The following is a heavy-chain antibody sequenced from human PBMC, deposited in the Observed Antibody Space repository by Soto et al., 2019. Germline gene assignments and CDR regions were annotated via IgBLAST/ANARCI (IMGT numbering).Heavy chain of an antibody. J-gene: IGHJ4*02. V-gene: IGHV3-21*04. CDR3: ATRGIAVAGTGLGY. D-gene: IGHD6-19*01. CDR2: ITSGSSFI. Sequence: PGGSLRLSCVASTFTINTYSLNWVRQAPGKGLEWVSSITSGSSFIDYADSVKGRFTISRDDAKNSLFLQMSSLKASDTAMYYCATRGIAVAGTGLGYWGQGTLVTVSS. CDR1: TFTINTYS.